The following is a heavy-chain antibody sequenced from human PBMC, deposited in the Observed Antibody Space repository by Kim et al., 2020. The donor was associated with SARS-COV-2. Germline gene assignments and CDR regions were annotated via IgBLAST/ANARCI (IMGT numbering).Heavy chain of an antibody. V-gene: IGHV5-10-1*01. Sequence: SPSFQGHVTISADKSISTAYLQWSSLKASDTAMYYCARRSYYGSGGMDVWGQGTTVTVSS. D-gene: IGHD3-10*01. CDR3: ARRSYYGSGGMDV. J-gene: IGHJ6*02.